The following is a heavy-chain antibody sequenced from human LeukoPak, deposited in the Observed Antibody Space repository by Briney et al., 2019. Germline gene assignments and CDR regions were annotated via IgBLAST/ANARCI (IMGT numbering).Heavy chain of an antibody. CDR3: ARGGGSSWPHRNYYYGMDV. Sequence: GGSLRLSCAASGFAFSDYYMSWIRQAPGKGLEWVSYISSSSSYTNYADSVKGRFTISRDNAKNSLYLQMNSLRAEDTAVYYCARGGGSSWPHRNYYYGMDVWGQGTTVTVSS. V-gene: IGHV3-11*05. D-gene: IGHD6-13*01. J-gene: IGHJ6*02. CDR2: ISSSSSYT. CDR1: GFAFSDYY.